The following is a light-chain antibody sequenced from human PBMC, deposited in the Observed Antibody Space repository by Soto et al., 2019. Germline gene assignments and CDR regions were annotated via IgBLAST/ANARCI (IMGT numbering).Light chain of an antibody. CDR2: DTS. V-gene: IGKV3-15*01. CDR3: QQYNNWPPIT. CDR1: QSVSSY. Sequence: EIVLTQSPATLSLSPGQRSTLSCRCSQSVSSYLAWYQQKPGQAPRLLIYDTSNRATALPPRFSASGSGTEFTLTISSLQSEDFAVYYCQQYNNWPPITFGQGTRLEIK. J-gene: IGKJ5*01.